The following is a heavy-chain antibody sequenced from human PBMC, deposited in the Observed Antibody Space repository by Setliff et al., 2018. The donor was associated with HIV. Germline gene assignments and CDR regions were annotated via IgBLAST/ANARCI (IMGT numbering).Heavy chain of an antibody. Sequence: ASVMVSCKASGYTFTSYAMNWVRQAPGQGLEWMGWINSNTGNPTYAQGFTGRFVFSLDTSVSTAYLQISSLKAEDSAIYYCARVSDTGVDPQTHRDYWGQGTPVTVSS. V-gene: IGHV7-4-1*02. CDR3: ARVSDTGVDPQTHRDY. J-gene: IGHJ4*02. CDR1: GYTFTSYA. CDR2: INSNTGNP. D-gene: IGHD2-21*01.